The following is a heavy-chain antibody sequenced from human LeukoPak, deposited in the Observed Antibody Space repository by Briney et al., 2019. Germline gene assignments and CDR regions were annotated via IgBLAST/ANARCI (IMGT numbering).Heavy chain of an antibody. D-gene: IGHD6-6*01. Sequence: SETLSLTCTVSGGSISSYYWSGIRQPPGKGLEWIGYIYYSGSTNYNPSLKSRVTISVDTSKNQFSLKLSSVTAADTAVYYCARQEYSSSSFDYWGQGTLVTVSS. J-gene: IGHJ4*02. CDR1: GGSISSYY. CDR3: ARQEYSSSSFDY. V-gene: IGHV4-59*08. CDR2: IYYSGST.